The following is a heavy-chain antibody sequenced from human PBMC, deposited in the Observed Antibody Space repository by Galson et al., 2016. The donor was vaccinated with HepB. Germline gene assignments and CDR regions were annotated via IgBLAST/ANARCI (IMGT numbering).Heavy chain of an antibody. CDR1: GFIFSTYA. Sequence: SLRLSCAASGFIFSTYAMHWVRQAPGKGLEWVAIISNDGSNYYSADSVKGRFTISRDNSKNTLYLQMNSLRAEDTAVYYCARDFDYWGQGTLVTVSS. CDR3: ARDFDY. CDR2: ISNDGSNY. J-gene: IGHJ4*02. V-gene: IGHV3-30-3*01.